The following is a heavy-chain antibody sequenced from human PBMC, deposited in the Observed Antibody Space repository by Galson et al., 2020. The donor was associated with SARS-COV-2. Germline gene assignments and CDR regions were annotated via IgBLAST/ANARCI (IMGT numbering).Heavy chain of an antibody. CDR3: TRNVVGATSGGYFEL. CDR1: GFTFSGSA. D-gene: IGHD1-26*01. Sequence: GGSLRLSCAGSGFTFSGSAMHWVRQASGKGLEWVGLIRSKGNNYAPAYAASVKGRFTISRDDSKNTAYLQMSSLKTEDTAVYYCTRNVVGATSGGYFELWGRGTLVTVSS. V-gene: IGHV3-73*01. CDR2: IRSKGNNYAP. J-gene: IGHJ2*01.